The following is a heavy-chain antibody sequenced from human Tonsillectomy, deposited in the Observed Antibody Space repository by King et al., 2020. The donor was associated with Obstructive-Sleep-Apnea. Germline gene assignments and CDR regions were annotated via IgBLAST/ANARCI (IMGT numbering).Heavy chain of an antibody. J-gene: IGHJ4*02. CDR2: INGDGSST. D-gene: IGHD6-13*01. V-gene: IGHV3-74*01. Sequence: DVQLQESGGGLVQPGGSLRLSCAASGFTFSSYWMQWVRQAPGKGLVWVSHINGDGSSTTYADSVKGRFTISRDNAKNTLYLKMNSLRAEDTAVYYCARASDMAAAGTGFFFDYWGQGTLVTVSS. CDR3: ARASDMAAAGTGFFFDY. CDR1: GFTFSSYW.